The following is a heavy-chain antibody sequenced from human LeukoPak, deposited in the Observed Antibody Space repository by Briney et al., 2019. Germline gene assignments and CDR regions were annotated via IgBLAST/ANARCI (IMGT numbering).Heavy chain of an antibody. Sequence: GASVNVSCKASGYTFTGYFIHWVRQAPGQGLEWMGWINPNSGGTNYAQTFQGRVTMTRDTSISTAYMELSSLRSENTAVYYCARDQAEAGTTDAFGIWGQGTMVTISS. CDR3: ARDQAEAGTTDAFGI. V-gene: IGHV1-2*02. J-gene: IGHJ3*02. CDR1: GYTFTGYF. D-gene: IGHD6-19*01. CDR2: INPNSGGT.